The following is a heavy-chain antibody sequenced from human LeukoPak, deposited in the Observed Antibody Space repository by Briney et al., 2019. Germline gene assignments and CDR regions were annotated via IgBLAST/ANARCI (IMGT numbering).Heavy chain of an antibody. D-gene: IGHD6-19*01. Sequence: PGGSLRLSCAASGFTFSTYSMNWVRQAPGKGLEWVSYISSSSNTIYYADSVKGRFTISRDNSKNTLYLQMNSLRAEDTAVYYCAKSFEQWLVQGAFDIWGQGTMVTVSS. V-gene: IGHV3-48*01. J-gene: IGHJ3*02. CDR2: ISSSSNTI. CDR1: GFTFSTYS. CDR3: AKSFEQWLVQGAFDI.